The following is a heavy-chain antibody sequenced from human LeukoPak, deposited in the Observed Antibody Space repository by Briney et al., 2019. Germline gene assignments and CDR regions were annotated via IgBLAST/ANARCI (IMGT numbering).Heavy chain of an antibody. D-gene: IGHD2-21*02. Sequence: PSQTLSLTCTVSGGSISSGGYYWSWIRQHPGKGLEWIGYIYYSGSTYYNPSLKSRVTKSVDTSKNQFSLKLSSVTAADTAVYYCARAMVTAQIDYWGQGTLVTVSS. J-gene: IGHJ4*02. CDR3: ARAMVTAQIDY. CDR1: GGSISSGGYY. V-gene: IGHV4-31*03. CDR2: IYYSGST.